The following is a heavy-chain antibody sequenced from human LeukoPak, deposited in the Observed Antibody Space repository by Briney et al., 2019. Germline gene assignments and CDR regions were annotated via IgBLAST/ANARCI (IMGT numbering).Heavy chain of an antibody. CDR1: GGSINSYY. D-gene: IGHD1-26*01. Sequence: PSETLSLTCTVSGGSINSYYWSWIRQPPGRGRGWIGYIQYTGSTNYNPSLKSRVTISVDTSKNQFSLNLSSVTAAETAVYYCARDEQAGWAHFDCWGQGTLVTVSS. CDR2: IQYTGST. CDR3: ARDEQAGWAHFDC. V-gene: IGHV4-59*12. J-gene: IGHJ4*02.